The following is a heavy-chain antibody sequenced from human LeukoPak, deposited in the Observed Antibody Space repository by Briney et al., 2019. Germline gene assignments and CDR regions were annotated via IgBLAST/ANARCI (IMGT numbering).Heavy chain of an antibody. CDR1: GFTFRSYE. CDR3: ARIRGYYCDY. V-gene: IGHV3-48*03. Sequence: PGGSLRLSCAASGFTFRSYEMNWVRQAPGKGLEWISYISSSGDTKYYADSVKGRFTISRDNAKNSLYLQMNSLRGGDAAVYYCARIRGYYCDYWGQGTPVTVSS. J-gene: IGHJ4*02. CDR2: ISSSGDTK.